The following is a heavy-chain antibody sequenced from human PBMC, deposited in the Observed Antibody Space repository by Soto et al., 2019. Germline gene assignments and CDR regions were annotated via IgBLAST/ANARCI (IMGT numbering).Heavy chain of an antibody. V-gene: IGHV3-7*01. CDR3: ARQVEHQLVHFDY. J-gene: IGHJ4*02. CDR2: IKQDGTEK. Sequence: PGGSLRLSCAASGFTFSTYWMTWVRQAPGKGLEWVANIKQDGTEKYYVDSVKGRFTISRDNARNSLYLQMNSLRAGDTAVYYCARQVEHQLVHFDYWGRGTQVTVSS. CDR1: GFTFSTYW. D-gene: IGHD6-13*01.